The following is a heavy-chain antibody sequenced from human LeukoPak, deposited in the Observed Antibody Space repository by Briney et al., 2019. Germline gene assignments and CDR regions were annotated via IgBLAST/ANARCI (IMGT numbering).Heavy chain of an antibody. Sequence: GGSLRLSCAASGFTFDDYAMHWVRQAPGKGLEWVSLISGDGGSTYYADSVKGRFTISRDNSKNSLYLQMNSLRTEDTALYYCAKQVGRELLIHDAFDIWGQGTMVTVSS. J-gene: IGHJ3*02. V-gene: IGHV3-43*02. CDR3: AKQVGRELLIHDAFDI. D-gene: IGHD1-26*01. CDR1: GFTFDDYA. CDR2: ISGDGGST.